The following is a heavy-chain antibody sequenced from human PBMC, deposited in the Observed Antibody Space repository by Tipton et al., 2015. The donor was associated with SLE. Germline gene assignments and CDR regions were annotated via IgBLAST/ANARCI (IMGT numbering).Heavy chain of an antibody. Sequence: TLSLTCTVSGGSISSYYWSWIRKPPGKGLEWIGYFYYSGSTNYNPSLKRRVTISVDTSKNQFSLKLSSVTAADTAVYYCARDRGGGPTPDAVEIWGQGTMVTVSS. CDR2: FYYSGST. D-gene: IGHD3-10*01. J-gene: IGHJ3*02. V-gene: IGHV4-59*01. CDR3: ARDRGGGPTPDAVEI. CDR1: GGSISSYY.